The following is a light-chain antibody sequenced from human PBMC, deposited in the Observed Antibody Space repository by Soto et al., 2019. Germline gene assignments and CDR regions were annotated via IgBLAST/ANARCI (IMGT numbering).Light chain of an antibody. CDR3: SSYASSSSYA. Sequence: QSALTQPASVSGSPGQSITISCTGTSGDVGGYNHVSWYQQHPGKAPKLIIFEVRNRPSGVSDRFSASKSGNTASLTISGLQTEDEAVYYCSSYASSSSYAFGTGTKVTVL. V-gene: IGLV2-14*01. CDR2: EVR. CDR1: SGDVGGYNH. J-gene: IGLJ1*01.